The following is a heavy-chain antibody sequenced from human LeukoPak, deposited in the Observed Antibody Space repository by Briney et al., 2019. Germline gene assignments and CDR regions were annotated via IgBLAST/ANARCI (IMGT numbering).Heavy chain of an antibody. Sequence: GAPVKGSCKASGYTSTSYGISWVRQAPGQGLEWMGWISAYNGNTNYAQKLQGRVTMTTDTSTSTAYMELRSLRSDDTAVYYCARDAGLYYDFWSGHPDYWGQGTLVTVSS. CDR3: ARDAGLYYDFWSGHPDY. CDR2: ISAYNGNT. CDR1: GYTSTSYG. J-gene: IGHJ4*02. V-gene: IGHV1-18*01. D-gene: IGHD3-3*01.